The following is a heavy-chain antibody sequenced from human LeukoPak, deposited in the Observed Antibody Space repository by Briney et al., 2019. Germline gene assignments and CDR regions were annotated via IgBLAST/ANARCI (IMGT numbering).Heavy chain of an antibody. CDR3: ARLSLHCSGGSCYRGAFDS. J-gene: IGHJ4*02. D-gene: IGHD2-15*01. V-gene: IGHV4-4*07. Sequence: PSETLSLTCTVSGGSIVSHYWNWIRQPAGRGLEWIGRFYASGTTNTSPSLKSRVAISIDTSKNQFSLNLSSVTAADTAVYYCARLSLHCSGGSCYRGAFDSWGQGTLVTVSS. CDR1: GGSIVSHY. CDR2: FYASGTT.